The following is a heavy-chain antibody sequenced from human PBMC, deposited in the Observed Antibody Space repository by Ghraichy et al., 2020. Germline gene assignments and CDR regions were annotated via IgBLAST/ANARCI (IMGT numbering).Heavy chain of an antibody. D-gene: IGHD3-3*01. CDR1: GGSISSSSYY. CDR3: ASLPVEVGVVIDYYFDY. V-gene: IGHV4-39*01. Sequence: SETLSLTCTVTGGSISSSSYYWGWIRQPPGKGLEWIGSIYYSGSTYYNPSLKSRVTISVDTSKNQFSLKLSSVTAEDTAVYYCASLPVEVGVVIDYYFDYWGQGTLVTVSS. CDR2: IYYSGST. J-gene: IGHJ4*02.